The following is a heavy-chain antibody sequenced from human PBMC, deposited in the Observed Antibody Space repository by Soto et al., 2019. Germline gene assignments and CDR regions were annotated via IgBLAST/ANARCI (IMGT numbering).Heavy chain of an antibody. CDR1: GGTFSSYA. CDR3: ARVPSPYGDYAFFQH. D-gene: IGHD4-17*01. Sequence: QVQLVQSGAEVKKPGSSVKVSCKASGGTFSSYAISWVRQAPGQGLEWMGGIIPIFGTANYAQKFQGRVTIHADESTSKAYMEMSSLRSEDTAVYYCARVPSPYGDYAFFQHWGQGTLVTVSS. CDR2: IIPIFGTA. V-gene: IGHV1-69*12. J-gene: IGHJ1*01.